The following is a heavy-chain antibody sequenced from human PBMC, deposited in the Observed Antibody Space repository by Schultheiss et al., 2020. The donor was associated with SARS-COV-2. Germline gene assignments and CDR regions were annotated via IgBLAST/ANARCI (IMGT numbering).Heavy chain of an antibody. J-gene: IGHJ4*02. CDR2: ISSSGSTI. D-gene: IGHD1-26*01. CDR1: GFTFSDYY. V-gene: IGHV3-11*01. CDR3: ARRAPRSIVGATYYFDY. Sequence: SCAASGFTFSDYYMSWIRQAPGKGLEWVSYISSSGSTIYYADSVKGRFTISRDNAKNSLYLQMNSLRAEDTAVYYCARRAPRSIVGATYYFDYWGQGTLVTVSS.